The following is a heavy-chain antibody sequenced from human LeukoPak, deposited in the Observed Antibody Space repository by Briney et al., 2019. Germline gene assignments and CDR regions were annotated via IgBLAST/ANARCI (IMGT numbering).Heavy chain of an antibody. J-gene: IGHJ4*02. V-gene: IGHV3-64*01. CDR3: ARDSTNYYGSGSYCNNRFDY. D-gene: IGHD3-10*01. Sequence: GGSLRLSCAASGFTFSSYAMHWVRQAPGKGLEYVSAISSNGGSTYYANSVKGRFTISRDNSKNTLYLQMGSLRAEDMAVYYCARDSTNYYGSGSYCNNRFDYWGQGTLVTVSS. CDR1: GFTFSSYA. CDR2: ISSNGGST.